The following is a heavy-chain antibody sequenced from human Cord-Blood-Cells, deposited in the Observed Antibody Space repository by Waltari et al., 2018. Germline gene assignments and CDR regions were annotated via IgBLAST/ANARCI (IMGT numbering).Heavy chain of an antibody. V-gene: IGHV3-7*05. Sequence: EVQLVESGGGLIQPGGSLRLSCAASGFTFSSYWMSWVGQAPGKGLAWVANIKQDGSEIYYVDYVKGRFTISRDNAKNSLYLQMNSLRAEDTAVYYCARDPGRPYSSSWFDYWGQGTLVTVSS. D-gene: IGHD6-13*01. J-gene: IGHJ4*02. CDR3: ARDPGRPYSSSWFDY. CDR2: IKQDGSEI. CDR1: GFTFSSYW.